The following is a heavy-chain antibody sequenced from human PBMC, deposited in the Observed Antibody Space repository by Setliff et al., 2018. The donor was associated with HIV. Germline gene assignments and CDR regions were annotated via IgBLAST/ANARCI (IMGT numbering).Heavy chain of an antibody. J-gene: IGHJ5*02. V-gene: IGHV1-18*04. D-gene: IGHD6-19*01. CDR3: ARFTVAGTKWSDP. Sequence: ASVKVSCKASGYTFINFDITWVRQAPGQGLEWMGWISANYAKTDYSQKFQCRVTMTTDTSTSTAYMELRSLRSDDTSVYYCARFTVAGTKWSDPWGQGTLVTVSS. CDR2: ISANYAKT. CDR1: GYTFINFD.